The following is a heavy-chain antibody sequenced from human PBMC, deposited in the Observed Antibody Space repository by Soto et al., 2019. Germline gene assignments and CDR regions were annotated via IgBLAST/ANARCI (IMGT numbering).Heavy chain of an antibody. J-gene: IGHJ4*02. D-gene: IGHD3-3*01. V-gene: IGHV1-69*01. Sequence: QVLLVQSGAEVKKPGSSVKISCKASGGSFGNSAINWVRQTPGQGLEWLGGFIPVYRTLNYAQTFQGRVPITADESTGTAYMTLSSLASNATAVYYCATGVIWIGYFTVDSWGQGTRVTVSS. CDR3: ATGVIWIGYFTVDS. CDR1: GGSFGNSA. CDR2: FIPVYRTL.